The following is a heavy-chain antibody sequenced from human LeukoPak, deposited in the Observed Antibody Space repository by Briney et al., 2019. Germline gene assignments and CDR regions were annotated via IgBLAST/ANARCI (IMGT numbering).Heavy chain of an antibody. J-gene: IGHJ4*02. CDR1: GFTFSNYG. Sequence: PGGSLRLSCAASGFTFSNYGMHWVRQAPGKGLEWVTLIWYDGTKKYYADSVKGRFTISRDNSKNTLYLQMNSLRAEDTAVYYCARVGRGYYDSSPGDYWGQGTLVTVSS. D-gene: IGHD3-22*01. CDR3: ARVGRGYYDSSPGDY. CDR2: IWYDGTKK. V-gene: IGHV3-33*01.